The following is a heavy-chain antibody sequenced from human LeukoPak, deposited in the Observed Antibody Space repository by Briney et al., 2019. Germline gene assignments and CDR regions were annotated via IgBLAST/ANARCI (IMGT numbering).Heavy chain of an antibody. Sequence: GGSLGLSCAASGFTFSNAWMSWVRQAPGKGLEWVGRIKSKTDGGTTDYAAPVKGRFTISRDDSKNTLYLQMNSLKTEDTAVYYCATDPSERYFDWLLYDYWGQGTLVTVSS. V-gene: IGHV3-15*01. CDR2: IKSKTDGGTT. J-gene: IGHJ4*02. CDR3: ATDPSERYFDWLLYDY. CDR1: GFTFSNAW. D-gene: IGHD3-9*01.